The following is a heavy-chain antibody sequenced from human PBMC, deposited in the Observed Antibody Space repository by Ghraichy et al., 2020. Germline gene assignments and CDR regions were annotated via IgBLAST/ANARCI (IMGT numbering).Heavy chain of an antibody. D-gene: IGHD3-3*01. Sequence: GGSLRLSCAASGFTFSSYSMNWVRQAPGKGLEWVSSISSSSSYIYYADSVKGRFTISRDNAKNSLYLQMNSLRAEDTAVYYCARDLSITIFGVVFDCWGQGTLVTVSS. J-gene: IGHJ4*02. V-gene: IGHV3-21*01. CDR1: GFTFSSYS. CDR2: ISSSSSYI. CDR3: ARDLSITIFGVVFDC.